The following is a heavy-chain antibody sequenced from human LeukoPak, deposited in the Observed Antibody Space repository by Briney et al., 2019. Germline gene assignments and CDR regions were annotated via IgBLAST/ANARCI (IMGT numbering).Heavy chain of an antibody. V-gene: IGHV3-21*01. D-gene: IGHD3-16*01. CDR2: ISRSSSYI. CDR3: ARGGGTRGYYFDY. J-gene: IGHJ4*02. CDR1: GFTFSSYS. Sequence: GGSLRLSCAASGFTFSSYSMNWVRQAPGKGLEWVSSISRSSSYIYYADSVKGRFPISRDNAKNSLYLQMNSLGAEDTAVYYYARGGGTRGYYFDYWGQGTLVTVSS.